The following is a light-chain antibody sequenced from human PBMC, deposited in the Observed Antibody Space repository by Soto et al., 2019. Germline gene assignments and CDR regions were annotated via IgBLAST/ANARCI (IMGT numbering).Light chain of an antibody. J-gene: IGLJ2*01. CDR1: SSNIGAGYN. CDR3: QSYDSSLSGHVV. V-gene: IGLV1-40*01. CDR2: SNS. Sequence: QSVLTQPPSASGAPGQRVTISCTGSSSNIGAGYNVHWYQQLPGTAPKLLIYSNSNRPSGVPDRFSGSKSGTSASLAITGLQAEDEADYYCQSYDSSLSGHVVFGGGTKLTVL.